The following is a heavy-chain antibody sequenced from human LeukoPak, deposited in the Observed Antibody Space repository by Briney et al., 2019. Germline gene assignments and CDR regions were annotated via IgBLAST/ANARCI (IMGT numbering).Heavy chain of an antibody. Sequence: GGSLRLSCAASGFTFTSYAMSWVRQPPGKGLEWISFISDSSAGDSTYYADSVRGRFTISRDSSKSTLYLQMNSLRAEDTAVYYCATDPTVAGTSEYFQHWGQGTLVTVSS. J-gene: IGHJ1*01. V-gene: IGHV3-23*01. CDR1: GFTFTSYA. CDR2: ISDSSAGDST. CDR3: ATDPTVAGTSEYFQH. D-gene: IGHD6-19*01.